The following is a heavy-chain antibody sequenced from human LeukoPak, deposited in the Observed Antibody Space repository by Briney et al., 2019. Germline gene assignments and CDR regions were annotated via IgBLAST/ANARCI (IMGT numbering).Heavy chain of an antibody. CDR3: ARXXXXSXFDF. CDR1: GFTFSRYS. CDR2: ISRSNSNM. V-gene: IGHV3-21*01. Sequence: WGSLRLSCAAAGFTFSRYSMTWFRQAPGKGLEWYSSISRSNSNMYYVDSVKGRFTISRDNTKNSLYLQMNSLRGEDTAVYYCARXXXXSXFDFWGXGTLVTVS. J-gene: IGHJ4*01.